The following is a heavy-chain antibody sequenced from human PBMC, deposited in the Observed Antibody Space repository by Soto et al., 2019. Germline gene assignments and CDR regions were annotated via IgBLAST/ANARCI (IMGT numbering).Heavy chain of an antibody. V-gene: IGHV1-2*02. J-gene: IGHJ4*02. CDR2: INPNSGGT. CDR1: GYTFTGYY. Sequence: SVKVSCKASGYTFTGYYMHWVRQAPGQGLEWMGWINPNSGGTNYAQKFQGRVPMTRDTSISTAYMELSRLRSDDTAVYDCARSEQLELPFDYWGQGTLVTVS. CDR3: ARSEQLELPFDY. D-gene: IGHD6-6*01.